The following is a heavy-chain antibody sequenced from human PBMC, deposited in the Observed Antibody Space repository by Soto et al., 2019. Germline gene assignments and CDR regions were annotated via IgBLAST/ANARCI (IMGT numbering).Heavy chain of an antibody. CDR2: ISYDGSNK. J-gene: IGHJ6*02. D-gene: IGHD6-19*01. V-gene: IGHV3-30-3*01. CDR3: ASEVYTRWRYRRGWHSYYGMDV. CDR1: GFTFSSYA. Sequence: QVQLVESGGGVVQPGRSLRLSCAASGFTFSSYAMHWVRQAPGKGLEWVAVISYDGSNKYYADSVKGRFTISRDNSKNTLYMQMNSRRPEATAVYYCASEVYTRWRYRRGWHSYYGMDVWGQGTTVPVCS.